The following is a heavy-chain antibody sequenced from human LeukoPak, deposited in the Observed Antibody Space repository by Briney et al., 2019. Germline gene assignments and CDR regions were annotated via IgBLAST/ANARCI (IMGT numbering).Heavy chain of an antibody. V-gene: IGHV4-34*01. D-gene: IGHD3-22*01. J-gene: IGHJ4*02. Sequence: SETLSLTCAVYGGSFSGYYWSWIRQPPGKGLEWIGEINHSGSTNYNPSLKSRVTISVDTSKNQLSLKLSSVTAADTAVYYCARGRSYYDSSGYYRTYYFDYWGQGTLVTVSS. CDR1: GGSFSGYY. CDR3: ARGRSYYDSSGYYRTYYFDY. CDR2: INHSGST.